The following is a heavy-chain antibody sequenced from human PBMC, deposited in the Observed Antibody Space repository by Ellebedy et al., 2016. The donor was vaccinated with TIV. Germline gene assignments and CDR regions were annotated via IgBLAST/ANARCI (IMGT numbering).Heavy chain of an antibody. CDR3: ARLMADRPIDGFTF. CDR1: GYSFTNYW. J-gene: IGHJ3*01. CDR2: MYPGDSDT. D-gene: IGHD5-24*01. V-gene: IGHV5-51*01. Sequence: GESLKISCKGSGYSFTNYWIGWVRQMPGRGLEWVGIMYPGDSDTRYSPSDQGQVTISADRSISTAYLHWSSLKASDSAMYYCARLMADRPIDGFTFWGQGTTVTVSS.